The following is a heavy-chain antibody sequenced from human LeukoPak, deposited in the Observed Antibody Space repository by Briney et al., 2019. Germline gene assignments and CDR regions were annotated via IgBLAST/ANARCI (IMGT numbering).Heavy chain of an antibody. Sequence: SETLSLTCTVSGGSVSSGSYYWSWIRQPPGKGLEWIGYIYYSGSTNYNPSLKSRVTISVDTSKNQFSLKLSSVTAADTAVYYCARDSLWFGGIDYWGQGTLVTVSS. CDR3: ARDSLWFGGIDY. D-gene: IGHD3-10*01. V-gene: IGHV4-61*01. J-gene: IGHJ4*02. CDR2: IYYSGST. CDR1: GGSVSSGSYY.